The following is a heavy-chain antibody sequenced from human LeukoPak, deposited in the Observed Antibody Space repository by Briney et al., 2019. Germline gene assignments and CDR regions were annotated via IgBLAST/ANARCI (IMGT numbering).Heavy chain of an antibody. D-gene: IGHD3-16*02. CDR1: GFAFSSSW. Sequence: PGGSLRLSCAGSGFAFSSSWMPWVRQAPGKGLVWVSRMNSDGTTTNYADSVKGRFTISRDNAKNTLYLQMNSLTVEDTAVYYCTIAGSYRFDYWGQGTLVTV. CDR3: TIAGSYRFDY. CDR2: MNSDGTTT. J-gene: IGHJ4*02. V-gene: IGHV3-74*01.